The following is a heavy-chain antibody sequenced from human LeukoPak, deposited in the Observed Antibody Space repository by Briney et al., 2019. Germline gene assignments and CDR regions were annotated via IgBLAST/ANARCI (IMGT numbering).Heavy chain of an antibody. CDR1: GFTFSSYW. V-gene: IGHV3-7*01. CDR3: ARGAREYPFDY. J-gene: IGHJ4*02. D-gene: IGHD2-2*02. CDR2: IKQDGSEK. Sequence: GSLRLSCAASGFTFSSYWMSWVRQAPGKGLEWVANIKQDGSEKYHVDSVKGRFTISRDNAKNSLYLQMNSLRAEDTAVYYCARGAREYPFDYWGQGTLVTVSS.